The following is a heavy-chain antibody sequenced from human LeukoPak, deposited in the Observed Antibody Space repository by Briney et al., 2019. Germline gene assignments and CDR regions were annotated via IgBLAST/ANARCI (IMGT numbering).Heavy chain of an antibody. V-gene: IGHV3-53*01. CDR1: GFTFSNSY. J-gene: IGHJ4*02. D-gene: IGHD5-24*01. CDR2: IYPSSNI. Sequence: PGRSLRLSCAAPGFTFSNSYMSWVRQAPGKGLELLSLIYPSSNINNADSVKGRFTISRDNSKNTLFLQMNSLRAENTAIYYCARTFRSGDGYNVGYFDYWGQGTLVTVSS. CDR3: ARTFRSGDGYNVGYFDY.